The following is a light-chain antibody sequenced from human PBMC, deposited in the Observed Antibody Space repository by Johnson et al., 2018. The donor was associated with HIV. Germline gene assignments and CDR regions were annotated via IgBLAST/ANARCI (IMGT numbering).Light chain of an antibody. CDR3: GTWDTSLSAGV. CDR1: SSNIGNNY. V-gene: IGLV1-51*01. CDR2: DTY. J-gene: IGLJ1*01. Sequence: QAVLTQPPSVSAAPGQKVTISCSGSSSNIGNNYVSWYQQLPGTAPKLLIFDTYQRPSGIPDRFSGSKSGTSATLGITGLQTGDEADYYCGTWDTSLSAGVFGPGTKVSVL.